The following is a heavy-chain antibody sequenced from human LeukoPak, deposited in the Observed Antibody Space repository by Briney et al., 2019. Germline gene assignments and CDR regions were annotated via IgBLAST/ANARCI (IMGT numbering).Heavy chain of an antibody. D-gene: IGHD1-26*01. CDR3: ARDTGSYVGFDY. J-gene: IGHJ4*02. V-gene: IGHV3-30*04. CDR2: ISYDGSNK. Sequence: PGRSLRLSCAASGFTFSSYAMHWVRQAPGKGLEWVAVISYDGSNKYYADSVKGRFTISRDNSKNTLYLQMNSPRAEDTAVYYCARDTGSYVGFDYWGQGTLVTVSS. CDR1: GFTFSSYA.